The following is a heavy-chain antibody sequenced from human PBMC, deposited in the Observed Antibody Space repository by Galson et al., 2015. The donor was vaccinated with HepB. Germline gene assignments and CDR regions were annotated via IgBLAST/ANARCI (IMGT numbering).Heavy chain of an antibody. V-gene: IGHV1-69*13. J-gene: IGHJ4*02. CDR3: ARSGRTMVRGVSFHYFDY. CDR2: IIPIFGTA. CDR1: GGTFSSYA. Sequence: SVKVSCKASGGTFSSYAISWVRQAPGQGLEWMGGIIPIFGTANYAQKFQGRVTITADESTSTAYMELSSLRSEDTAVYYCARSGRTMVRGVSFHYFDYWGQGTLVTVSS. D-gene: IGHD3-10*01.